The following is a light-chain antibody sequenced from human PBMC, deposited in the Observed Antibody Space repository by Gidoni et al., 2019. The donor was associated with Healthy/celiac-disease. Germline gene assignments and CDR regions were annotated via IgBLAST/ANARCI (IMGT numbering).Light chain of an antibody. J-gene: IGKJ4*01. CDR3: QQYGSSPLT. CDR1: QSVSSSY. V-gene: IGKV3-20*01. CDR2: VAS. Sequence: IVLTQSTGTLSLSPGERATLSCRASQSVSSSYLAWYQQKPGQAPRLLIHVASSRASGSPDRFSGSGSGTDFTLTISRLEPEDFAVYYCQQYGSSPLTFGGGTKVEIK.